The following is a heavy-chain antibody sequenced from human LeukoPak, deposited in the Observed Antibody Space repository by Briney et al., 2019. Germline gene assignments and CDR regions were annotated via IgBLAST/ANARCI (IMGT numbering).Heavy chain of an antibody. CDR3: AGILGIRAFDI. Sequence: GGSLRLSCVASGFTVRSNDMSWVRQAPGKGLEWVSVIYSGGTTYYADSVKGRFTISRDNSKNTLYLQMNSLRAEDTAVYYCAGILGIRAFDIWGQGTMVTVSS. J-gene: IGHJ3*02. CDR2: IYSGGTT. CDR1: GFTVRSND. D-gene: IGHD7-27*01. V-gene: IGHV3-53*01.